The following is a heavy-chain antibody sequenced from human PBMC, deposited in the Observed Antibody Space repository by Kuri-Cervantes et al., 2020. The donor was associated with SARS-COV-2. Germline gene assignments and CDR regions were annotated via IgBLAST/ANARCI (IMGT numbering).Heavy chain of an antibody. CDR1: GFTFSGHW. J-gene: IGHJ4*02. CDR2: INPDGSYT. V-gene: IGHV3-74*01. CDR3: VRDGDHWNFDY. D-gene: IGHD1-1*01. Sequence: GESLKISCAASGFTFSGHWIHWVRQAPGKGLVCVPRINPDGSYTNNADSVKGRFSLSRDNDKNMLFLQMNILRAQDTAVYNCVRDGDHWNFDYWGQGTLVTVSS.